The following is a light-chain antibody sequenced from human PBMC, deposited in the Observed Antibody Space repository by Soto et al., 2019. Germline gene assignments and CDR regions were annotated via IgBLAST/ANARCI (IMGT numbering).Light chain of an antibody. CDR3: QQGYTPPST. Sequence: DIQMTQSPSFLSASAGDRVTITCRTSQSISNYLNWYQQRPGTAPQLLLYAASSLQSGVPPRFSGSGSGTDFTLTISSLQPEDVASYYCQQGYTPPSTFGPGTKLDIK. V-gene: IGKV1-39*01. CDR2: AAS. J-gene: IGKJ3*01. CDR1: QSISNY.